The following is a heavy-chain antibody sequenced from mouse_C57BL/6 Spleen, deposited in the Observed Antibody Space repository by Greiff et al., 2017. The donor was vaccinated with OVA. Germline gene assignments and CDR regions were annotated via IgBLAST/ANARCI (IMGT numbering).Heavy chain of an antibody. J-gene: IGHJ3*01. CDR1: GFTFSNYW. CDR2: IRLKSDNYAT. CDR3: TGGFSGFAY. V-gene: IGHV6-3*01. Sequence: EVKVEESGGGLVQPGGSMKLSCVASGFTFSNYWMNWVRQSPEKGLEWVAQIRLKSDNYATHYAESVKGRFTISRDDSKSSVYLQMNNLRAEDTGIYYCTGGFSGFAYWGQGTLVTVSA.